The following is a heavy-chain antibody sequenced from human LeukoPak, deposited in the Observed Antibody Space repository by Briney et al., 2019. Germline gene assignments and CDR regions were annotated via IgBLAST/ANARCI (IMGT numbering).Heavy chain of an antibody. CDR2: INPNSGGT. Sequence: ASVKVSRKASGYTFTGYYMHWVRQAPGQGLEWMGWINPNSGGTNYAQKFQGRVTMTRDTSISTAYMELSRLRSDDTAVYYCARISNYYDSSGYYYFFDYWGQGTLVTVSS. J-gene: IGHJ4*02. CDR3: ARISNYYDSSGYYYFFDY. CDR1: GYTFTGYY. D-gene: IGHD3-22*01. V-gene: IGHV1-2*02.